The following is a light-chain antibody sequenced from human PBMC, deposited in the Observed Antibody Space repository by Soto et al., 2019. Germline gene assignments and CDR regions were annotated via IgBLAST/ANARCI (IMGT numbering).Light chain of an antibody. CDR1: QSISSD. CDR3: QLYNNWPLT. V-gene: IGKV3-15*01. Sequence: EIVMTQSPATLSVSPGERATLSCRASQSISSDLAWYQQKPGQAPRLLMYGASTRATGIPGSFSGSGSGTEFTLTVSSLQSEDVAVYYCQLYNNWPLTFGGGTKVEIK. J-gene: IGKJ4*01. CDR2: GAS.